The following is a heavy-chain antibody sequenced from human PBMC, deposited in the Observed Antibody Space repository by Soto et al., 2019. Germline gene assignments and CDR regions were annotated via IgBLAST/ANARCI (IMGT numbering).Heavy chain of an antibody. CDR1: GGTFSSYA. Sequence: GASVKVSCKASGGTFSSYAISWVRQAPGQGLEWMGGIIPIFGTANYAQKFQGRVTITADESTSTAYMELSSLRSEDTAVYYCARDLEMATIQGLGYWAQGNLVPVS. J-gene: IGHJ4*02. CDR3: ARDLEMATIQGLGY. D-gene: IGHD5-12*01. V-gene: IGHV1-69*13. CDR2: IIPIFGTA.